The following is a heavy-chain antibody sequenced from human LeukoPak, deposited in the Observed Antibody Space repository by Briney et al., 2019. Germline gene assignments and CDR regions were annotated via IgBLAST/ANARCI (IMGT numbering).Heavy chain of an antibody. CDR2: ISYDGSSK. Sequence: GGSLRLSCAASGFTFSTYAMQWVRQAPGKGREWVAVISYDGSSKYYADSVKGRFTISRDNSKNTLYLQMNSLRAEDTAVYYCARATGWFQAFDYWGQGTLVTVSS. CDR1: GFTFSTYA. D-gene: IGHD6-19*01. J-gene: IGHJ4*02. CDR3: ARATGWFQAFDY. V-gene: IGHV3-30*04.